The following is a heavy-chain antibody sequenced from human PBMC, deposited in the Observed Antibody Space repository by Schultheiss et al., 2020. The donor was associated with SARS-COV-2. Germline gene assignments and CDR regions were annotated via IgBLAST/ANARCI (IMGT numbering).Heavy chain of an antibody. CDR1: GFTFSSYS. J-gene: IGHJ4*02. V-gene: IGHV3-21*01. CDR3: ANNGGTSPFDY. D-gene: IGHD1-1*01. CDR2: ISSSSSYI. Sequence: GGSLRLSCAASGFTFSSYSMNWVRQAPGKGLEWVSSISSSSSYIYYADSVKGRFTISRDNSKNTLYLQMNSLRAEDTAVYYCANNGGTSPFDYWGQGTLVTVSS.